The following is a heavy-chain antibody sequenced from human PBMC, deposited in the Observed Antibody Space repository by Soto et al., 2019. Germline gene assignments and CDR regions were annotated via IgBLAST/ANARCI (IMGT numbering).Heavy chain of an antibody. CDR1: GFTFSSYG. D-gene: IGHD3-22*01. Sequence: PGGSLRLSCAASGFTFSSYGMHWVRQAPGKGLEWVAVISYDGSNKYYADSVKGRFTISRDNSKNTLYLQMNSLRAEDTAVYYCAALLLTMIVVDYWGQGTLVTVSS. CDR2: ISYDGSNK. V-gene: IGHV3-30*03. CDR3: AALLLTMIVVDY. J-gene: IGHJ4*02.